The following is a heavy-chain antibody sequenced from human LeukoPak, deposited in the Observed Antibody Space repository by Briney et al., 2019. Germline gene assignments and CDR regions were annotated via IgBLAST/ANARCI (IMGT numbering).Heavy chain of an antibody. CDR1: GGSFSGYF. D-gene: IGHD2-21*02. Sequence: SETLSLTCAVYGGSFSGYFWSWIRQPPGKGLEWIGEINHSGMTNYNPSLKSRVTISVDTSKNQFSLKLSSVTAADTAVYYCARVYPTYCGGDCSYDYWGQGTLVTVSS. J-gene: IGHJ4*02. CDR2: INHSGMT. V-gene: IGHV4-34*01. CDR3: ARVYPTYCGGDCSYDY.